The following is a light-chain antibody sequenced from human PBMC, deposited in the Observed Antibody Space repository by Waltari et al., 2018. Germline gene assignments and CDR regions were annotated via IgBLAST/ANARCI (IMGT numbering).Light chain of an antibody. V-gene: IGKV3-11*01. CDR3: QQRSKWPRT. Sequence: EIVLTQSPATLSLSPGERDTLSCRASQSISSDLGWYQQKPGQAPRLLIYDASNRATGIPARFRGSGSGTDFTLTISSLEPEDIAVYYCQQRSKWPRTFGQGTKVEIK. CDR2: DAS. J-gene: IGKJ1*01. CDR1: QSISSD.